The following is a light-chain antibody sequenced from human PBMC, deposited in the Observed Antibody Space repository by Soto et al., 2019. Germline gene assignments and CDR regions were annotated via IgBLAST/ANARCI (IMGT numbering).Light chain of an antibody. CDR1: QSISSY. CDR2: AAS. J-gene: IGKJ5*01. CDR3: QQSYRTPT. Sequence: GDRVTISCRMSQSISSYLNWYQQKPGEAPKLLIYAASSLQSGVPSRFSGSGSGTDYTLTISSLQPEDFATYYCQQSYRTPTFGQGTRLEIK. V-gene: IGKV1-39*01.